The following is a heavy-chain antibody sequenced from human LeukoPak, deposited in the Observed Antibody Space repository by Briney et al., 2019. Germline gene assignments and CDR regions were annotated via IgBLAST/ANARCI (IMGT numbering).Heavy chain of an antibody. Sequence: GPTLVKPTQTLTLTCTFSGFSLSTSGGGVGWIRQPPGKALEWLALIYWDDDKRYSPSLKSRLTITKDTSKNQVILTMTNMDPVDTATYYCAHRTYGSGSSPFDYWGQGTLVTVSS. D-gene: IGHD3-10*01. CDR1: GFSLSTSGGG. V-gene: IGHV2-5*02. CDR3: AHRTYGSGSSPFDY. CDR2: IYWDDDK. J-gene: IGHJ4*02.